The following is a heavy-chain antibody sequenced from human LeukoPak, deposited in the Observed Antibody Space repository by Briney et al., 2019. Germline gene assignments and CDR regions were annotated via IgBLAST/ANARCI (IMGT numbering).Heavy chain of an antibody. J-gene: IGHJ5*02. CDR3: ARAQDYGDHLYNWFDP. CDR1: GGSISSDY. CDR2: IYYSGST. D-gene: IGHD4-17*01. Sequence: SETLSLTCTVSGGSISSDYWSWIRQPPGKGLEWIGYIYYSGSTYYNPSLKSRVTISVDTSKNQFSLKLSSVTAADTAVYYCARAQDYGDHLYNWFDPWGQGTLVTVSS. V-gene: IGHV4-59*12.